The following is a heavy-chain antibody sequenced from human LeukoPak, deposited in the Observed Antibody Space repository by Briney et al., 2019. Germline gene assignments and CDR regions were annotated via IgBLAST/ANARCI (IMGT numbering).Heavy chain of an antibody. CDR2: IGSNRKSI. J-gene: IGHJ4*02. CDR1: GFIFRNYG. V-gene: IGHV3-48*01. Sequence: GGSLRLSCTASGFIFRNYGINWVRQAPGRALEWVAYIGSNRKSIDYADSVKGRFTISRDNAQNSLFLQMNSLRAEDTAVYYCARGGAARPDYWGQGTMVTVSS. CDR3: ARGGAARPDY. D-gene: IGHD6-6*01.